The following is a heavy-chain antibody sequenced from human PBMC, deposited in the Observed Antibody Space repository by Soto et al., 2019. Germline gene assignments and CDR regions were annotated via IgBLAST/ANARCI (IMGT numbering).Heavy chain of an antibody. J-gene: IGHJ2*01. V-gene: IGHV4-59*01. CDR1: GGSIRSYF. CDR3: AVPGPAGL. D-gene: IGHD7-27*01. CDR2: VYHNGNT. Sequence: QMQLQASGPGLVKPSETLSLTCTVSGGSIRSYFWSWIRQAPGKKLEWLGYVYHNGNTNYNPSLRIRLKLSVDTPNTRLSLNLMSVTAAGAAVYYCAVPGPAGLWGRGTLVTVAS.